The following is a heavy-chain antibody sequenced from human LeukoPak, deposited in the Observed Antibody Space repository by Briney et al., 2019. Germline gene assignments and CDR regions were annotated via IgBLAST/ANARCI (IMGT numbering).Heavy chain of an antibody. CDR3: AAWGYCSSTSCYAIDY. D-gene: IGHD2-2*01. CDR2: ISGSGGST. V-gene: IGHV3-23*01. CDR1: GFTFSSYA. J-gene: IGHJ4*02. Sequence: PGGSLRLSCAASGFTFSSYAMSWVRQAPGEGLEWVSAISGSGGSTYYADSVKGRFTISRDNSKNTLYLQMNSLRAEDTAVYYCAAWGYCSSTSCYAIDYWGQGTLVTVSS.